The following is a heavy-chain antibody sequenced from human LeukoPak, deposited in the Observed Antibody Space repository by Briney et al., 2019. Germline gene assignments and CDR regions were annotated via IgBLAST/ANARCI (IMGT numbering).Heavy chain of an antibody. CDR1: GYSISSGY. V-gene: IGHV3-30*18. Sequence: QSSETLSLTCTVSGYSISSGYYWGLVRQPPGKGLEWVSLISYDGSSKYYADSAKGRFTISRDNYKHTLYLQMNSLRDEDTAVYYCAKDYYYDSTNYYNYWGQGTLVTVSS. D-gene: IGHD3-22*01. J-gene: IGHJ4*02. CDR3: AKDYYYDSTNYYNY. CDR2: ISYDGSSK.